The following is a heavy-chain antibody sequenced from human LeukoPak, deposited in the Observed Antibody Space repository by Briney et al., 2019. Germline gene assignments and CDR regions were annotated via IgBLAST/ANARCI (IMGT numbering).Heavy chain of an antibody. D-gene: IGHD3-22*01. J-gene: IGHJ4*02. CDR2: INPSGGSS. CDR1: GYTFTSYY. CDR3: ARACFYDSSGYYSPDDY. V-gene: IGHV1-46*01. Sequence: ASVKVSCKASGYTFTSYYMHWVRQAPGQGLEWMGIINPSGGSSSYAQKFQGRVTMTRDTSTSTVYMELSSLRSEDTAVYYCARACFYDSSGYYSPDDYRGQGTLVTVSS.